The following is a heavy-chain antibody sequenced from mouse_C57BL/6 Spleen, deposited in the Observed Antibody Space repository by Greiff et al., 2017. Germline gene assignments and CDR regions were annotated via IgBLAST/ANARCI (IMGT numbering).Heavy chain of an antibody. Sequence: QVQLQQSGPELVKPGASVKISCKASGYAFSSSWMNWVKQRPGKGLEWIGRLYPGDGATNYHGKFKGKATLTADKSSSTAYMQLSSLTSEDSAVYFCARSGTTVPYAMDYWGQGTSVTVSS. CDR1: GYAFSSSW. CDR3: ARSGTTVPYAMDY. D-gene: IGHD1-1*01. CDR2: LYPGDGAT. J-gene: IGHJ4*01. V-gene: IGHV1-82*01.